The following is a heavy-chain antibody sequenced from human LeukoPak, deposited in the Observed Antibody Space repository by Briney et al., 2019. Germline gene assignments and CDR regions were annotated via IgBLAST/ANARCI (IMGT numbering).Heavy chain of an antibody. D-gene: IGHD5-24*01. Sequence: PGGSLRLSCAASGFTFSSYAMSWVRQAPGKGLEWVSAISGSGGSTYYANSVKGRFTISRDNSKNTLYLQMNSLRAGDTAVYYCAKLPGDGYNSWYYFDYWGQGTLVTVSS. CDR1: GFTFSSYA. CDR2: ISGSGGST. CDR3: AKLPGDGYNSWYYFDY. J-gene: IGHJ4*02. V-gene: IGHV3-23*01.